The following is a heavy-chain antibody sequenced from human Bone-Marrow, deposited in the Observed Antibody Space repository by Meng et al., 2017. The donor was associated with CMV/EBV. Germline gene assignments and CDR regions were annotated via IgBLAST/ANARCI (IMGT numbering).Heavy chain of an antibody. D-gene: IGHD3-22*01. CDR3: ARVSIQSGFGMDV. V-gene: IGHV3-13*01. CDR2: ISAAGDT. J-gene: IGHJ6*02. CDR1: GFSFSYYD. Sequence: GGSLRLSCAASGFSFSYYDMHWVRQVTGKTLEWVSAISAAGDTYYPDSLKGRFSVSRENGNSYVYLEMNNLGTGDTAVYYCARVSIQSGFGMDVWGQGTTVTVSS.